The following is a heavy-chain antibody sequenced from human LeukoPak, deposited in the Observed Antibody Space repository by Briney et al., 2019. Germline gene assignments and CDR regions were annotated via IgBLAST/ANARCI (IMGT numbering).Heavy chain of an antibody. CDR3: PRPPRPGLLLAYSYYHMDV. CDR1: GYNFTNYW. D-gene: IGHD3-3*01. V-gene: IGHV5-51*01. Sequence: RGESLKISCKCAGYNFTNYWIGWVRQMSRKGREWRGITYAGGCDTKYNPSFQSQVTISADKSNNTSYLQRSSLDASDPAMYYCPRPPRPGLLLAYSYYHMDVWGNGTTVTVSS. J-gene: IGHJ6*03. CDR2: TYAGGCDT.